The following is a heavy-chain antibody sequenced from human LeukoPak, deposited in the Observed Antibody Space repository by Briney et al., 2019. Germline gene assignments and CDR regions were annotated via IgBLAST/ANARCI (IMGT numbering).Heavy chain of an antibody. V-gene: IGHV3-7*01. CDR2: IKEDGSES. D-gene: IGHD3-10*01. CDR1: GFNFNTYW. Sequence: GGSLRLSCTASGFNFNTYWMTWVRQAPGRGLEWVANIKEDGSESHYVDSVKGRFTISRDNAKNSLYLQMNSLRAEDTAMYFCAKAGLLWFGESWMDVWGQGTTVTVSS. J-gene: IGHJ6*02. CDR3: AKAGLLWFGESWMDV.